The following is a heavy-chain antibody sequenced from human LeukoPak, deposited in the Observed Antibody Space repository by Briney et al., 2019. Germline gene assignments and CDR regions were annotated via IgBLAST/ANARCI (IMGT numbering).Heavy chain of an antibody. CDR2: IYYRGRT. V-gene: IGHV4-39*01. Sequence: SETLSPTCSVSNASIISSSYYWGWVRQPPGQGLEWIGSIYYRGRTYYNPSLKIRVTISADTSKNQFSLNLNSVTASDTAVYYCARQKILDDNYDSSGYYVDQWGQGSLVTVSS. J-gene: IGHJ4*02. CDR1: NASIISSSYY. CDR3: ARQKILDDNYDSSGYYVDQ. D-gene: IGHD3-22*01.